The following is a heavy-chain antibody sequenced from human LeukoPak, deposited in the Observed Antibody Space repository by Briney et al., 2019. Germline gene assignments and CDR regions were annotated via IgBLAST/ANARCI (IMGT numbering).Heavy chain of an antibody. D-gene: IGHD4-11*01. CDR2: IYYSGST. CDR3: ATATDYSDWFDP. CDR1: GGSITSFY. Sequence: SETLSLTCTVSGGSITSFYWSWIRQPPGKGLEWIGYIYYSGSTTYNPSLKSRVTMSVDTSKKKFSLKLSSVTAADTAGYYCATATDYSDWFDPWGQGTLVTVSS. J-gene: IGHJ5*02. V-gene: IGHV4-59*01.